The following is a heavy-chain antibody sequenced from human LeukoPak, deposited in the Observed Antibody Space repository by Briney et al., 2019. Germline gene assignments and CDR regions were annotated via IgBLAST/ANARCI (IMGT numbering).Heavy chain of an antibody. CDR1: GFTFNTYW. Sequence: PGGSLRLSCVGSGFTFNTYWIHWVRQAPGKGLVWVSRVNEDGSETNYADSVKGRFTLSRDNAKNTVYLQMNSLRAEDTAVYYCARVQGHPPNGLDVWGQGTMVTVSS. CDR2: VNEDGSET. CDR3: ARVQGHPPNGLDV. V-gene: IGHV3-74*01. J-gene: IGHJ3*01. D-gene: IGHD2-8*01.